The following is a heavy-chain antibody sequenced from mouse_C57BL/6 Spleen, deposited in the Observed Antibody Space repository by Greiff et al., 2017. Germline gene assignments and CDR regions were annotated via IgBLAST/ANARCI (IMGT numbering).Heavy chain of an antibody. CDR1: GFTFSDYY. CDR2: INYDGSST. D-gene: IGHD2-4*01. V-gene: IGHV5-16*01. CDR3: ARDDYDGMYAMDY. J-gene: IGHJ4*01. Sequence: EVKVVESEGGLVQPGSSMKLSCTASGFTFSDYYMAWVRQVPEKGLEWVANINYDGSSTYYLASLKSRFIILRDNAKNILYLQMSSLKSEDTATYYCARDDYDGMYAMDYWGQGTSVTVSS.